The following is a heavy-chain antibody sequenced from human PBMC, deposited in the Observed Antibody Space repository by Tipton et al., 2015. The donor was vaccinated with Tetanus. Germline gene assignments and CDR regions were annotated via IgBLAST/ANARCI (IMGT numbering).Heavy chain of an antibody. D-gene: IGHD3-22*01. J-gene: IGHJ4*02. CDR1: GYNFVNFG. V-gene: IGHV1-18*01. CDR2: ISAYNGKT. CDR3: ARGMDYDSSGIDDF. Sequence: QLVQSGAEVKEPGASVKVSCKASGYNFVNFGISWVRQAPGQGLEWMGWISAYNGKTKYAQRLQGRVTMTRDTSISTAYMEVSRLRSDDTAIYYCARGMDYDSSGIDDFWGQGTLVTVSS.